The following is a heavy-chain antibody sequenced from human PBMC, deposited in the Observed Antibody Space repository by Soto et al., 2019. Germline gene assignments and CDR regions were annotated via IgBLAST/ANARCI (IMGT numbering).Heavy chain of an antibody. J-gene: IGHJ5*02. D-gene: IGHD1-26*01. CDR1: GFNFDDHA. CDR2: ISWNSVTI. V-gene: IGHV3-9*01. Sequence: EVQLVESGAGLAQPGWSRRLSCAASGFNFDDHAMHWVRQTPGKGLEWVSGISWNSVTINYADSIKGRFTISRDNAKRTLYLQMNNLRPADTAMYFCVRSSGSQPRAGWFDPWGQGTLVTVS. CDR3: VRSSGSQPRAGWFDP.